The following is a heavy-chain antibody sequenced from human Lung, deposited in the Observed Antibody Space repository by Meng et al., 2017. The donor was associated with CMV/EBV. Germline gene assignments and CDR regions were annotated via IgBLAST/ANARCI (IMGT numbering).Heavy chain of an antibody. CDR3: ARNSYGYRFDY. J-gene: IGHJ4*02. CDR1: GYTVAGCI. Sequence: SCTASGYTVAGCILHWVRQAPGRGLGWMGWINPNTGVAHYSQRFQGRVTMTGDTSITTVFMQLSGLRSDDTAVYFCARNSYGYRFDYWGQGTLVTVSS. D-gene: IGHD5-18*01. V-gene: IGHV1-2*02. CDR2: INPNTGVA.